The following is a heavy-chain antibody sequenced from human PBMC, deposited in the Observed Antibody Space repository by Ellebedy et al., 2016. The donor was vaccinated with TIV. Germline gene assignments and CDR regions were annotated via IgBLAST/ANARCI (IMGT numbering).Heavy chain of an antibody. V-gene: IGHV4-39*07. J-gene: IGHJ4*02. Sequence: MPSETLSLTCTVSGVSIRTSIYYWGWNRQPPGQGLEWIGPTSYSGSTYYTPSLKSRVTISGDTSKNQFSLKLSSVTAADAAVYYCARDEYNISGFKYWGQGTLVTVSS. CDR1: GVSIRTSIYY. CDR2: TSYSGST. CDR3: ARDEYNISGFKY. D-gene: IGHD6-13*01.